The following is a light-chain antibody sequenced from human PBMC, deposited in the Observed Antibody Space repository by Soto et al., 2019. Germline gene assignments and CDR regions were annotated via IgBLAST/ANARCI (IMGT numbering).Light chain of an antibody. CDR2: GAS. V-gene: IGKV3-20*01. J-gene: IGKJ4*01. Sequence: IVLTQSPGTLSLSPGERATLSCRASQSVYSDFLAWYQQKPGQAPRLLIYGASSRATGIPDRFSGSGSGTDFTLTISRLEPEDFAGYYWQQYGSSPLTFGGGTKVEIK. CDR3: QQYGSSPLT. CDR1: QSVYSDF.